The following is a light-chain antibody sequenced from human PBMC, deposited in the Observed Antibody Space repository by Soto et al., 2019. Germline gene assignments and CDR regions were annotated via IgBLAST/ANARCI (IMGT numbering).Light chain of an antibody. CDR3: SSYAGGNNWV. CDR1: TSDVGGYNS. V-gene: IGLV2-11*01. CDR2: DVS. J-gene: IGLJ3*02. Sequence: QSALTQPRSVSGSPGQSVTIACTGTTSDVGGYNSVSWYQQHPGKAPKLMFFDVSKRPSGVPDRFSGSKSGNTASLTISGLQAEDEADYYCSSYAGGNNWVFGGGTKLTVL.